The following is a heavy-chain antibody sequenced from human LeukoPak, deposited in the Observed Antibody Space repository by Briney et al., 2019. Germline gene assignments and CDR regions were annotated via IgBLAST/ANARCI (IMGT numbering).Heavy chain of an antibody. CDR1: GFTFSSYA. Sequence: PGRSLRLSCAASGFTFSSYAMHWVRQAPGKGLEWVAVISYDGSNKYYADSVKGRFTISRDNSKSTLYLQMNSLRAEDTAVYYCARDVPHNWFDTWGQGTLVTVSS. V-gene: IGHV3-30*04. CDR3: ARDVPHNWFDT. J-gene: IGHJ5*02. CDR2: ISYDGSNK.